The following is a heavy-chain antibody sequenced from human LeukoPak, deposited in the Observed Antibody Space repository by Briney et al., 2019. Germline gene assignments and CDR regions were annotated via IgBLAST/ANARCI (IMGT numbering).Heavy chain of an antibody. Sequence: GGSLRLSCAASGFTFSSYSMNWVRQAPGKGLEWVSYISSSSSTIYYADSVKGRFTISSDNSKNTLYLQMNSLRAEDTAVYYSAKTPLNYYDSSGETGFDYWGQGTLVTVSS. CDR2: ISSSSSTI. D-gene: IGHD3-22*01. CDR3: AKTPLNYYDSSGETGFDY. CDR1: GFTFSSYS. J-gene: IGHJ4*02. V-gene: IGHV3-48*01.